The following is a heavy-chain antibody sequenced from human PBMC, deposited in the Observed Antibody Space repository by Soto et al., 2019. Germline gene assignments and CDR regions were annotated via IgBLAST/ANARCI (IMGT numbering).Heavy chain of an antibody. CDR3: ARGGPAAIDGIPRHRRDV. CDR2: IIPICGTA. D-gene: IGHD2-2*01. Sequence: QVQLVQSGAEVKKPGSSVKVSCKASGGTFSSYAISWVRQAPGQVLEWMGGIIPICGTANYAQKFEGRVTLTADAPTHTPYIELSSLRSEDTAVYYCARGGPAAIDGIPRHRRDVWGQGTTVTVS. V-gene: IGHV1-69*12. J-gene: IGHJ6*02. CDR1: GGTFSSYA.